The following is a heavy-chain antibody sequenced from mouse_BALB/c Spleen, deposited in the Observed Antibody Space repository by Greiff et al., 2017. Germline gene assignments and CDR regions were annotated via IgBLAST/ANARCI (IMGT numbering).Heavy chain of an antibody. CDR3: ARGRVVATDWYFDV. CDR1: GYSITSDYA. Sequence: VQLQQSGPGLVKPSQSLSLTCTVTGYSITSDYAWNWIRQFPGNKLEWMGYISYSGSTSYNPSLKSRISITRDTSKNQFFLQLNSVTTEDTATYYCARGRVVATDWYFDVWGAGTTVTVSS. CDR2: ISYSGST. V-gene: IGHV3-2*02. D-gene: IGHD1-1*01. J-gene: IGHJ1*01.